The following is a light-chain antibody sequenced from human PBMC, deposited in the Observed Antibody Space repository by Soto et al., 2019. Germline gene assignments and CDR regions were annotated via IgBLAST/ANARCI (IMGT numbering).Light chain of an antibody. Sequence: EIVMTQSPATLSVSLGERATLSCRASQSVSSNLAWYQQKPGQAPRLLIYGASTRATDIPARFSGSGSGTEFTLTISSLQSEDFALYYCQQYNYWPPYTFGQGTKLEIK. CDR3: QQYNYWPPYT. CDR2: GAS. V-gene: IGKV3-15*01. CDR1: QSVSSN. J-gene: IGKJ2*01.